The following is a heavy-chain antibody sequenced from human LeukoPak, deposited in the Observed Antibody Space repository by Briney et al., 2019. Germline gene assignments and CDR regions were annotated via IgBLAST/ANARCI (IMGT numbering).Heavy chain of an antibody. CDR1: GYSISSAYY. Sequence: PSETLSLTCIVSGYSISSAYYWGWIRQPPGKGLEWIGSIYHGGSSNYNPSLKGRVTISLDMANNQFSLKLTSVTAADTAVYYCARINSSGYHWYFDLWGRGTLVTVSS. J-gene: IGHJ2*01. CDR3: ARINSSGYHWYFDL. V-gene: IGHV4-38-2*02. CDR2: IYHGGSS. D-gene: IGHD3-22*01.